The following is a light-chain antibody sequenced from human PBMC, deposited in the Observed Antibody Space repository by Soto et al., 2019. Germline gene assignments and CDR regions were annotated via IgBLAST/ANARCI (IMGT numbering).Light chain of an antibody. Sequence: EIVLTQSPGTLSLSPGERATLSCRTSQSVSSVYVAWYQHKPGQAPRLLIYGTSSRATGIPDRFSGSGSGTDFTLTITRLEPEDFAVYYGQQSFTFGPGTKVDIK. CDR3: QQSFT. CDR2: GTS. V-gene: IGKV3-20*01. CDR1: QSVSSVY. J-gene: IGKJ3*01.